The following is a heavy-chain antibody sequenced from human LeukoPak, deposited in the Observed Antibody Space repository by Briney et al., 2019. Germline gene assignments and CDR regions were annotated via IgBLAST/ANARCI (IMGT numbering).Heavy chain of an antibody. CDR3: VIFQAKGGIRYYYDSSGYYFDY. D-gene: IGHD3-22*01. CDR2: ISGSGGST. J-gene: IGHJ4*02. V-gene: IGHV3-23*01. Sequence: GVSLRLSFASSGFTFSSYAMSWVRQAPVKGLEWVSAISGSGGSTYYADSVKGRFTISRDNSKNTLYLQMNSLRAEDTAVYYCVIFQAKGGIRYYYDSSGYYFDYWGQGTLVTVSS. CDR1: GFTFSSYA.